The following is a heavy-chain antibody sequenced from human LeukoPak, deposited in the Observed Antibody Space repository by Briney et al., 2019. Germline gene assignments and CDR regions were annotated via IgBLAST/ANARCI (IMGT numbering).Heavy chain of an antibody. J-gene: IGHJ4*02. D-gene: IGHD3-10*01. Sequence: PGGSLRLSCAASGFTFSSYAMSWVRQAPGKGLEWVSAISGSGGSTYYADSVKGRFTISRDNSKNTLYLQMNSRRAEDTAVYYCAKGRGRFGELSLWGQGTLVTVSS. V-gene: IGHV3-23*01. CDR3: AKGRGRFGELSL. CDR2: ISGSGGST. CDR1: GFTFSSYA.